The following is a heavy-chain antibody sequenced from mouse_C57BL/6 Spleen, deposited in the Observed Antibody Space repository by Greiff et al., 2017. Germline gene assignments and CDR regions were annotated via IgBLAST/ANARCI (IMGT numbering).Heavy chain of an antibody. CDR1: GYTFTSYW. D-gene: IGHD2-1*01. Sequence: QVQLQQPGAELVKPGASVKLSCKASGYTFTSYWMHWVKQRPGQGLEWIGVIHPDSGSTNYNEKFKSKATLTVDKSSSTAYMQLSSLTSEDSAVYHCARGGADYYVPGFVYWGQGTLLTVSA. CDR3: ARGGADYYVPGFVY. J-gene: IGHJ3*01. V-gene: IGHV1-64*01. CDR2: IHPDSGST.